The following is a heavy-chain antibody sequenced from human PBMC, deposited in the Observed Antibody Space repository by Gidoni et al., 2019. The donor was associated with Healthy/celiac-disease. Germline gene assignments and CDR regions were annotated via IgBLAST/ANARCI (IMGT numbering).Heavy chain of an antibody. Sequence: QVQLQQWGAGLLKPSETLSLTCAVYGGSFSGYYWSWIRQPPGKGLEWIGEINHSGSTNSNPSLKSRVTISVDTSKNQFSLKLSSVTAADTAVYYCARERLSGYGMDVWGQGTTVTVSS. CDR3: ARERLSGYGMDV. J-gene: IGHJ6*02. CDR2: INHSGST. V-gene: IGHV4-34*01. CDR1: GGSFSGYY.